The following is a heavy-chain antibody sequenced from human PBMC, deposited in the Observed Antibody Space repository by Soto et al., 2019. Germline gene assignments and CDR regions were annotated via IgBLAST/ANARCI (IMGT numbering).Heavy chain of an antibody. J-gene: IGHJ4*02. D-gene: IGHD6-19*01. CDR3: ARVRVGRGWPYYFDY. CDR1: GGTFSSYA. CDR2: IIPIFGTA. Sequence: QVQLVQSGAEVKKPGSSVKVSCKASGGTFSSYAISWVRQAPRQGLEWMGGIIPIFGTANYAQKFQGRVTITADESTSTAYMELSSLRSEDTAVYYCARVRVGRGWPYYFDYWGQGTLVTVSS. V-gene: IGHV1-69*01.